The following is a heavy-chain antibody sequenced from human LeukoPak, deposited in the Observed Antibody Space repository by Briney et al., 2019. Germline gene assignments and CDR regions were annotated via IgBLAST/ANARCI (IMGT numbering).Heavy chain of an antibody. CDR3: AKSSYYDSSGYYREYYFDH. V-gene: IGHV3-23*01. CDR2: VSGSGRNT. J-gene: IGHJ4*02. D-gene: IGHD3-22*01. Sequence: QSGGSLRLSCAGSGFTFSNYAMTWVRQAPGKGLEWVSSVSGSGRNTFYPDSVEGRFTISRDNSKNTVYLQMNSLRADDTAVYYCAKSSYYDSSGYYREYYFDHWGQGTLVTVSS. CDR1: GFTFSNYA.